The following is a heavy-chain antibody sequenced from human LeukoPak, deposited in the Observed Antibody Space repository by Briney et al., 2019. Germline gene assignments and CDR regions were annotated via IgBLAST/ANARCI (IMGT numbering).Heavy chain of an antibody. J-gene: IGHJ5*02. CDR1: GGSIGSYY. Sequence: SETLSLTCTVSGGSIGSYYWSWIRQPPGKELEWIGEINHSGSTNYNPSLKSRVTISVDTSKNQFSLKLSSVTAADTAVFYCARHYYYGSGSYHWFDPWGQGTLVTVSS. CDR3: ARHYYYGSGSYHWFDP. V-gene: IGHV4-34*01. D-gene: IGHD3-10*01. CDR2: INHSGST.